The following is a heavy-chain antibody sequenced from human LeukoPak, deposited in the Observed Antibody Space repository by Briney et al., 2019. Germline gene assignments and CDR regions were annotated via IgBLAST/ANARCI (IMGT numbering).Heavy chain of an antibody. CDR3: AREIAVAGSAFDI. CDR1: GYSISSGYY. V-gene: IGHV4-38-2*02. Sequence: SETLSLTCTVSGYSISSGYYWGWIRQPPGKGLEWIGNIYHSGNTYHNPSLKSRVTISVDTSENQFSLKLSSVTAADTAVYYCAREIAVAGSAFDIWGQGTMVAVSS. J-gene: IGHJ3*02. D-gene: IGHD6-19*01. CDR2: IYHSGNT.